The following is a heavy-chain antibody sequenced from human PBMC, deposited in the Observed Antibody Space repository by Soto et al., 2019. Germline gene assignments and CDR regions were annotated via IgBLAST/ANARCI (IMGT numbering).Heavy chain of an antibody. V-gene: IGHV4-34*01. J-gene: IGHJ4*02. D-gene: IGHD2-2*01. Sequence: QVQLQRWGAGLLKPSETRSLTGAVFGGSFSGYYWSWIRQPPGKGLEWIGEINHSGSTNYNPSLKSRVTISVDTSKNQFSLKLSSVTAADTAVYYCARGDHCSSTSCYRYWGQGTLVTVSS. CDR2: INHSGST. CDR1: GGSFSGYY. CDR3: ARGDHCSSTSCYRY.